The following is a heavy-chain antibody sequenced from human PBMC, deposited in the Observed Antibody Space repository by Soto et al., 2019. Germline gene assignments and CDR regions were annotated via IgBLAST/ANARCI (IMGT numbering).Heavy chain of an antibody. CDR1: GGSISSYY. J-gene: IGHJ6*02. Sequence: SETLSLTCTVSGGSISSYYWSWIRQPPGKGLEWIGYIYYSGSTNYNPSLKSRVTISVDTSKNQFSLKLSSVTAEDTAVYYCAKDRGAYGDYYGMDVWGQGTTVTVSS. CDR2: IYYSGST. V-gene: IGHV4-59*01. D-gene: IGHD4-17*01. CDR3: AKDRGAYGDYYGMDV.